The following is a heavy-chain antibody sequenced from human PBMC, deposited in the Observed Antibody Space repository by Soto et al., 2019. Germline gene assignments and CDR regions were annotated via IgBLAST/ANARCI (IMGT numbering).Heavy chain of an antibody. D-gene: IGHD3-10*01. CDR3: ARAGFSYGHLLF. J-gene: IGHJ4*02. CDR2: ISNSGAT. V-gene: IGHV4-30-4*01. CDR1: GGSVTSDEDY. Sequence: SETLSLTCTVSGGSVTSDEDYWTWIRQSPGKGLEWIGYISNSGATNYSPSLKSRAAISMDTSKNQFSPSLTSVTAADTAVYYCARAGFSYGHLLFWGQGIRVTVSS.